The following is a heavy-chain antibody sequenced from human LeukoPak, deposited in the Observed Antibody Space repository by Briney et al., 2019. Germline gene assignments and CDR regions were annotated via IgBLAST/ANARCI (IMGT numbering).Heavy chain of an antibody. CDR3: ARGFWSGYNDY. D-gene: IGHD3-3*01. V-gene: IGHV3-21*04. Sequence: TGGSLRLSCAASGFTFSSYSMNWVRQAPGKGLEWVSSISTSNIYIYYADSVKGRFTISRDNSKNMMYIQMNSLRAEDTAMYYCARGFWSGYNDYWGQGTPVTVSS. CDR1: GFTFSSYS. J-gene: IGHJ4*02. CDR2: ISTSNIYI.